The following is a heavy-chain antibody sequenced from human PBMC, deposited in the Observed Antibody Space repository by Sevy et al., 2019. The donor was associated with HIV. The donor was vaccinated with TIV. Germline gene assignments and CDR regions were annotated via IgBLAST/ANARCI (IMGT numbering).Heavy chain of an antibody. CDR3: ARYPIVVVPAAEYYFDY. CDR2: IYPGDSVT. J-gene: IGHJ4*02. CDR1: GYTFSNYW. Sequence: GESLKISCKGSGYTFSNYWIGWVRQMPGKGPEWMGVIYPGDSVTRYSPSFQGQVTMSADKSTSTAYLQWSSLKTSDTAIYYCARYPIVVVPAAEYYFDYWGQGTLVTVSS. V-gene: IGHV5-51*01. D-gene: IGHD2-2*01.